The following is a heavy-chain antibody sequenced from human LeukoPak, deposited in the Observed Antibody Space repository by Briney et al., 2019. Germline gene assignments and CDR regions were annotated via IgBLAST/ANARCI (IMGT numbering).Heavy chain of an antibody. D-gene: IGHD6-13*01. CDR3: AREWYPFDY. J-gene: IGHJ4*02. V-gene: IGHV4-61*02. CDR1: GGSISSGSYY. CDR2: IYTSGST. Sequence: SETLSLTCTVSGGSISSGSYYWSWIRQPAGEGLEWIGRIYTSGSTNYNPSLKSRVTISVDTSKNQFSLKLSSVAAADTAVYYCAREWYPFDYWGQGTLVTVSS.